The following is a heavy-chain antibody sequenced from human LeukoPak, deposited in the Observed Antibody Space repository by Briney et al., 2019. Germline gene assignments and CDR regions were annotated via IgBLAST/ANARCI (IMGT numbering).Heavy chain of an antibody. V-gene: IGHV3-13*01. Sequence: PGGSLRLSCAASGFTLSDYDMHWVRRGTGKGLEWVSAIGAAGDTYYQGSVKGRFTISRDEAKNFLYLQINSLRVEDTAVYYCTRDRHGMAVWGQGTTVTVSS. CDR1: GFTLSDYD. CDR3: TRDRHGMAV. J-gene: IGHJ6*02. CDR2: IGAAGDT.